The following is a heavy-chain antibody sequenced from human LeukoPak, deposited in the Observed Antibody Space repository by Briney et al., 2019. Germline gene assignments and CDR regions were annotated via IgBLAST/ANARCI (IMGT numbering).Heavy chain of an antibody. Sequence: SETLSLTCTVSGGSISSGGYYWSWIRQHPGKGLEWIGYIYYSGSTYYNPSLKSRVTISVDTSKNQFSLKLSSVTAADTAVYHCARGYCGGDCYLGGDYYFDYWGQGTLVTVSS. CDR3: ARGYCGGDCYLGGDYYFDY. J-gene: IGHJ4*02. V-gene: IGHV4-31*03. D-gene: IGHD2-21*02. CDR2: IYYSGST. CDR1: GGSISSGGYY.